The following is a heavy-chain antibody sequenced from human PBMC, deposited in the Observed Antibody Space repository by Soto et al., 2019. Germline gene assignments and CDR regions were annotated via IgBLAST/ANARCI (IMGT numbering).Heavy chain of an antibody. CDR3: ARENEEAPIGPTIDF. D-gene: IGHD5-12*01. V-gene: IGHV3-49*03. Sequence: GGSLRLSCTASGFTFGDYAVTWFRQAPGKGLEWVGFIRSKAYGGTPEYAASVKGRFTISRDDSKTTAYLQMNSLNTEDTAAYYCARENEEAPIGPTIDFWGQGTQVTVSS. CDR1: GFTFGDYA. J-gene: IGHJ4*02. CDR2: IRSKAYGGTP.